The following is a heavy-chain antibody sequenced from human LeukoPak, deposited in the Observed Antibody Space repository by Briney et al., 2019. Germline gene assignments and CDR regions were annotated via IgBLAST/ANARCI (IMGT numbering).Heavy chain of an antibody. CDR1: GFTFSSYS. D-gene: IGHD4-17*01. CDR2: IRSNGSTS. CDR3: VKDHGAYDLDS. V-gene: IGHV3-30*02. J-gene: IGHJ4*02. Sequence: GGSLRLSCAASGFTFSSYSMHWVRQAPGKGLQWVSHIRSNGSTSYCADSVKGRFTISRDNSKNTLYLQMNSLRPEDTAIYFCVKDHGAYDLDSWGQGTLVTVSS.